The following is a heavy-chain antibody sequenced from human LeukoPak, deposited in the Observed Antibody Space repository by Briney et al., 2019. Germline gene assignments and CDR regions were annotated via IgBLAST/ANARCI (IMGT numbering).Heavy chain of an antibody. D-gene: IGHD4-23*01. CDR1: GFTFSIYS. J-gene: IGHJ4*02. CDR3: ASSDDYGGNRFDY. CDR2: ISSSSTSI. V-gene: IGHV3-48*02. Sequence: TGGSLRLSCAASGFTFSIYSMNWVRQPPGKGLERVSYISSSSTSIYYADSVKRRFTISRDNAKNSLYLQMNSLRDDDTAVYYCASSDDYGGNRFDYWGQGTLVTVSS.